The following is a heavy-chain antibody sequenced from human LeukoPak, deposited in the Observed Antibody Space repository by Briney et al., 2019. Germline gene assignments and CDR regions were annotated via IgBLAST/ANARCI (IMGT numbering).Heavy chain of an antibody. D-gene: IGHD3-3*01. CDR1: GGSISSGDYY. J-gene: IGHJ3*02. V-gene: IGHV4-30-4*08. CDR2: IFYSGST. CDR3: ARVGYDFWSGSREAFDI. Sequence: SQTLSLTCTVSGGSISSGDYYWSWIRQPPGKGLEWIGYIFYSGSTYYNPSLKSRVTISVDTSKNQFSLKLSSVTAADTAVYYCARVGYDFWSGSREAFDIWGQGTMVTVSS.